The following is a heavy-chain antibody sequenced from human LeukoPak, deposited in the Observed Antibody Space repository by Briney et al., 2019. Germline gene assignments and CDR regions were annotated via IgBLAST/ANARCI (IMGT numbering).Heavy chain of an antibody. Sequence: ASVKVSFKASGYTFTSYYMHWVRQAPGQGLEWMGIINPSGGSTSYAQKFQGRVTMTRDTSTSTVYMELSSLRSEDTAVYYCAKALGGYHFDYWGQGTLVTVSS. J-gene: IGHJ4*02. CDR2: INPSGGST. V-gene: IGHV1-46*01. D-gene: IGHD3-16*01. CDR1: GYTFTSYY. CDR3: AKALGGYHFDY.